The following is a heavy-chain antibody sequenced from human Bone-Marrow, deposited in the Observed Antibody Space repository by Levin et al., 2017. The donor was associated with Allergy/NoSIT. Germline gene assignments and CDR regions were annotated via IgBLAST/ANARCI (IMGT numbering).Heavy chain of an antibody. V-gene: IGHV3-30*18. CDR2: ISYDGSNK. CDR3: AKEKWKDGGTYYGSGSPLLED. Sequence: PTGGSLRLSCAASGFTFSSYGMHWVRQAPGKGLEWVAVISYDGSNKYYADSVKGRFTISRDNSKNTLYLQMNSLRAEDTAVYYCAKEKWKDGGTYYGSGSPLLEDWGQGTLVTVSS. D-gene: IGHD3-10*01. J-gene: IGHJ4*02. CDR1: GFTFSSYG.